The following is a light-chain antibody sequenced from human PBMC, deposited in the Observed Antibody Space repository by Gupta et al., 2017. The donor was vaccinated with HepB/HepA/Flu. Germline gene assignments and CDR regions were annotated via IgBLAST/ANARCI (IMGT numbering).Light chain of an antibody. Sequence: QTVVTQEPSFSVSPGGTVTLTCRLSSGSVSTNSYPSWYQQTPGQAPRTLIYNTNTRSSGVPDRFSGSILGNKAALTITGAQADDECDYYCVLYMGSGIWVFGGGTKLTVL. CDR3: VLYMGSGIWV. V-gene: IGLV8-61*01. CDR2: NTN. J-gene: IGLJ3*02. CDR1: SGSVSTNSY.